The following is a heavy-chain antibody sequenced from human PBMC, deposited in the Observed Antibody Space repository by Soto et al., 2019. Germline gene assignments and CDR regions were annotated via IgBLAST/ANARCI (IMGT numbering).Heavy chain of an antibody. CDR3: ARDRKQGFDYYYGMDV. J-gene: IGHJ6*02. D-gene: IGHD3-16*01. V-gene: IGHV3-33*01. CDR2: IWYDGSNK. CDR1: GFTFSSYC. Sequence: GGSLRLSCAASGFTFSSYCMHWVRQAPGKGLEWVAVIWYDGSNKYYADSVKGRFTISRDNSKNTLYLQMNSLRAEDTAVYYCARDRKQGFDYYYGMDVWGQGTTVTVSS.